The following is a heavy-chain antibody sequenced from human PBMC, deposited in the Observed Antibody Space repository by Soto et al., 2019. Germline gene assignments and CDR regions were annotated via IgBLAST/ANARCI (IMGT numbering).Heavy chain of an antibody. J-gene: IGHJ4*02. CDR2: ISYDGSNK. CDR1: GFTFSSYA. CDR3: ARDGHYDILTGYYRGGHYFDY. Sequence: QVQLVESGGGVVQPGRSLRLSCAASGFTFSSYAMHWVRQAPGKGLEWVAVISYDGSNKYYADSVKGRFTISRDNSKNTLYLQMNSLRAEDTAVYYCARDGHYDILTGYYRGGHYFDYWGQGTLVTVSS. D-gene: IGHD3-9*01. V-gene: IGHV3-30-3*01.